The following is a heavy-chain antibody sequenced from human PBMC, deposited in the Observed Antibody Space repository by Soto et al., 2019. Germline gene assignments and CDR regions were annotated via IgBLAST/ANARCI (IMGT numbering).Heavy chain of an antibody. CDR3: ARHHGSPVYYYGMDV. CDR2: IDPSDSQT. CDR1: GYSFAGYW. D-gene: IGHD6-13*01. V-gene: IGHV5-10-1*01. Sequence: GESLKISCKGSGYSFAGYWITWVRQKPGKGLEWMGRIDPSDSQTYYSPSFRGHVTISVTKSITTVFLQWSSLRASDTAMYYCARHHGSPVYYYGMDVWGQGTTVTVSS. J-gene: IGHJ6*02.